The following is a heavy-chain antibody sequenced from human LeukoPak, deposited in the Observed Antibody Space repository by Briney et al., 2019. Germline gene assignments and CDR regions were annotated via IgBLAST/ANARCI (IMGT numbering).Heavy chain of an antibody. J-gene: IGHJ3*02. Sequence: ASVKLSCKASGYTFTSYYMHWVRHAPGQGLEWMGIINPSGGSTSYAEKFQGRVTMTRDPPTSTVYRELSSLRSEDTAVYYCARTGIAAAEGAFDIWGQGTMVTVSS. V-gene: IGHV1-46*01. CDR3: ARTGIAAAEGAFDI. CDR1: GYTFTSYY. CDR2: INPSGGST. D-gene: IGHD6-13*01.